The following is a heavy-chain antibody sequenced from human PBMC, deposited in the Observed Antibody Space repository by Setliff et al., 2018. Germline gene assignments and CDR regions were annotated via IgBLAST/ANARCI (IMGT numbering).Heavy chain of an antibody. CDR3: ARTCSGSGCYAGLES. J-gene: IGHJ4*02. V-gene: IGHV3-33*08. D-gene: IGHD2-15*01. CDR2: IWHDGGNK. Sequence: SLRLSCAASGFPFRIYSMHWVRKAPGKGLEWVAVIWHDGGNKYHADSVKGRFTISRDNSKNTLYLQMNSLRPEDTAVYYCARTCSGSGCYAGLESWGQGTPVTVSS. CDR1: GFPFRIYS.